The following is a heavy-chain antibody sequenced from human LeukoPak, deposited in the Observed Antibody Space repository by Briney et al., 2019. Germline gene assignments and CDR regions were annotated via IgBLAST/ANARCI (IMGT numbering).Heavy chain of an antibody. CDR3: ARDDSSGCRYYYGMDV. V-gene: IGHV3-33*01. Sequence: GGSLRLSCAASGFTFSSYGMHWVRQAPGKGLEWVAVIWYDGSNKYYADSVKGRFTISRDNSKNTLYLQMNSLRAEDTAVYYCARDDSSGCRYYYGMDVWGQGTTVTVSS. J-gene: IGHJ6*02. CDR1: GFTFSSYG. CDR2: IWYDGSNK. D-gene: IGHD3-22*01.